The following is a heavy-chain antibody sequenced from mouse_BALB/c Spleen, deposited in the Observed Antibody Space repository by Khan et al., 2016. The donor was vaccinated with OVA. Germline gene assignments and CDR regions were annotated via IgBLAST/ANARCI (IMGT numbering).Heavy chain of an antibody. CDR1: GFTFSSYA. CDR2: ISSGGST. D-gene: IGHD1-2*01. CDR3: ARGRSITASWFAY. J-gene: IGHJ3*01. V-gene: IGHV5-6-5*01. Sequence: EVMLVESGGGLVKPGGSLKLSCAASGFTFSSYAMSWVRQTPEKRLEWVASISSGGSTYYPDSVKGRFTISRDNARNILYLQMSSLRSEDTAMYYGARGRSITASWFAYWGQGTLVTVSA.